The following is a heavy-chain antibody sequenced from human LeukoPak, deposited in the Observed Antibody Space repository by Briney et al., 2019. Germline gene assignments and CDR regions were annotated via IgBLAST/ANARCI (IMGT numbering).Heavy chain of an antibody. CDR1: GGTFSSYA. Sequence: SVKVSCKASGGTFSSYAISWVRQAPGQGLEWMGGIIPIFGTANYAQKFQGRVTITADESTSTAYMELSSVTAADTAVYYCARHPDERFLEWLLFRFDPWGQGTLVTVSS. V-gene: IGHV1-69*01. CDR2: IIPIFGTA. D-gene: IGHD3-3*01. J-gene: IGHJ5*02. CDR3: ARHPDERFLEWLLFRFDP.